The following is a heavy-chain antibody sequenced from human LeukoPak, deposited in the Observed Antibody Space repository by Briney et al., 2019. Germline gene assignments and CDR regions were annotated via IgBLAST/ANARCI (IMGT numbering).Heavy chain of an antibody. J-gene: IGHJ6*03. Sequence: SETLSLTCTVSGGSISSSSHYWGWIRQPPGKGLEWIGSIYYSGSTYYNPSLKSRVTISVDTSKNQFSLKLSSVTAADTAVYYCARVSPDSGYELGNYYYYYMDVWGKGTTVTVSS. CDR2: IYYSGST. V-gene: IGHV4-39*07. CDR3: ARVSPDSGYELGNYYYYYMDV. D-gene: IGHD5-12*01. CDR1: GGSISSSSHY.